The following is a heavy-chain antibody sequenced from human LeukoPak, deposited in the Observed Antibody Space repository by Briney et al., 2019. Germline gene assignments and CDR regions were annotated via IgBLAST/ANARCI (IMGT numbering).Heavy chain of an antibody. CDR2: IYYSGST. CDR1: GGSISSYY. Sequence: SETLSLTCTVSGGSISSYYWSWIRQPPGKGLEWIGYIYYSGSTNYNPSLKSRVTISVDTSKNQFSLKLSSVTAVDTAVYYCARGVSMPYDYWGQGTLVTVSS. CDR3: ARGVSMPYDY. V-gene: IGHV4-59*01. J-gene: IGHJ4*02. D-gene: IGHD2/OR15-2a*01.